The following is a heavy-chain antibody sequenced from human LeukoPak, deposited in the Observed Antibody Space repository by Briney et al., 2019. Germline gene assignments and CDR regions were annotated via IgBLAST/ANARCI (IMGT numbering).Heavy chain of an antibody. J-gene: IGHJ4*02. CDR2: ISSSSSSI. D-gene: IGHD4-23*01. V-gene: IGHV3-21*01. CDR3: ARDYGGSSPFDY. Sequence: GGTLRLSCEASGFPFSNYAMSWVRQAPGKGLEWVSSISSSSSSIYYADSVKGRFTISRDNAKNSLYLQMNSLRAEDTAVYYCARDYGGSSPFDYWGQGTLVTVSS. CDR1: GFPFSNYA.